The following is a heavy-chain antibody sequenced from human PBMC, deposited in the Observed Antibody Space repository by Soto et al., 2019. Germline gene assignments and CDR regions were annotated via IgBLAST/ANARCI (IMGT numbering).Heavy chain of an antibody. Sequence: GGSLRLSCAASGFTFSSYGMHWVRQAPGKGLEWVAVISYDGSNKYYADSVKGRFTISRDNSKNTLYLQMNSLRAEDTAVYYCAKVLRVVVAATLDFDYWGQGTLVTVSS. CDR3: AKVLRVVVAATLDFDY. J-gene: IGHJ4*02. CDR2: ISYDGSNK. D-gene: IGHD2-15*01. CDR1: GFTFSSYG. V-gene: IGHV3-30*18.